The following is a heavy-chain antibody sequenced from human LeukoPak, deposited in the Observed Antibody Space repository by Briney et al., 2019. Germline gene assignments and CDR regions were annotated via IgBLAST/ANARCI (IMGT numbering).Heavy chain of an antibody. CDR2: ISGSGGST. D-gene: IGHD3-3*01. CDR1: GGSISSSSYY. V-gene: IGHV3-23*01. Sequence: PSETLSLTCTVSGGSISSSSYYWGWIRQPPGKGLEWVSAISGSGGSTYYADSVKGRFTISRDNSKNTLYLQMNSLRAEDTAVYYCAKADTLRFLEWLPQYWGQGTLVTVSS. J-gene: IGHJ4*02. CDR3: AKADTLRFLEWLPQY.